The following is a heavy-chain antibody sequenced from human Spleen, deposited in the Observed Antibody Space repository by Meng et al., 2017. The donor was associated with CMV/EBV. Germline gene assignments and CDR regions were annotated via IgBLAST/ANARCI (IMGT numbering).Heavy chain of an antibody. Sequence: EERQARGPGLQNPSGTLSPTCTVSGCSISGYYWTWIRPPAGTGLEWIGRIYTSGSTNYNPSLKSRVTMSVDTSKNQFSLKLSSVTAADTAVHYCARAPTYCSGGSCYPYFDYWGQGTLVTVSS. J-gene: IGHJ4*02. CDR1: GCSISGYY. CDR3: ARAPTYCSGGSCYPYFDY. CDR2: IYTSGST. D-gene: IGHD2-15*01. V-gene: IGHV4-4*07.